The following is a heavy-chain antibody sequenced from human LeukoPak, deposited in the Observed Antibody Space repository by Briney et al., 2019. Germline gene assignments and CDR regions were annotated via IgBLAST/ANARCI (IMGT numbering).Heavy chain of an antibody. J-gene: IGHJ6*03. CDR2: IYYSGST. Sequence: PSETLSLTCTVSGGSISSSSYYWGWIRQPPGKGLEWIGSIYYSGSTYYNPSLKSRVTISVDTSKNQFSLKLSSVTAADTAVYYCARGQVSSSWYTYYYYYMDVWGKGTTVTVSS. V-gene: IGHV4-39*01. CDR3: ARGQVSSSWYTYYYYYMDV. CDR1: GGSISSSSYY. D-gene: IGHD6-13*01.